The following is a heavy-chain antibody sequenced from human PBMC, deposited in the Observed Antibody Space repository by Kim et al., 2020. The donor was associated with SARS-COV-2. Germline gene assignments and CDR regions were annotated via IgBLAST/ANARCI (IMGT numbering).Heavy chain of an antibody. V-gene: IGHV3-23*01. D-gene: IGHD3-16*02. CDR2: ISGSGGST. CDR1: GFTFSSYA. Sequence: GGSLRLSCAASGFTFSSYAMSWVRQAPGKGLEWVSAISGSGGSTYYADSVKGRFTISRDNSKNTLYLQMNSLRAEDTAVYYCAKGNWHVITFGGVIVRPYYFDYWGQGTLVTVSS. CDR3: AKGNWHVITFGGVIVRPYYFDY. J-gene: IGHJ4*02.